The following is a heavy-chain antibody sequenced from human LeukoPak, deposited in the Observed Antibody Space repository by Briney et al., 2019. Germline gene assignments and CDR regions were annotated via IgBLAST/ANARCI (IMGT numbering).Heavy chain of an antibody. CDR2: IWYDGSNK. V-gene: IGHV3-33*01. CDR1: GFTLSIYG. Sequence: GGSLRLSCAGSGFTLSIYGMHWVRQAPGKGLEWVAVIWYDGSNKDYADSVKGRFTISRDNSKNMLYLQMNSLRAEDTAVYYCARGLYGGFDIDYWDQGTLVTVSS. J-gene: IGHJ4*02. CDR3: ARGLYGGFDIDY. D-gene: IGHD5-12*01.